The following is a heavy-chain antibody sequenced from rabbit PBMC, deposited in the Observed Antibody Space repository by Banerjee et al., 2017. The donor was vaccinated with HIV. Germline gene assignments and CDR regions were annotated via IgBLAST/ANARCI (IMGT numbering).Heavy chain of an antibody. CDR3: ARDLAAVTGWNFGL. V-gene: IGHV1S45*01. CDR2: INTSSGNT. Sequence: QEQLVESGGGLVQPGGSLKLSCKASGIDFSSYGISWVRQAPGKGLEWIACINTSSGNTVYASWAKGRFTISRTSSTTVTLQMTSLTAADTATYFCARDLAAVTGWNFGLWGPGTLVTVS. J-gene: IGHJ4*01. D-gene: IGHD7-1*01. CDR1: GIDFSSYG.